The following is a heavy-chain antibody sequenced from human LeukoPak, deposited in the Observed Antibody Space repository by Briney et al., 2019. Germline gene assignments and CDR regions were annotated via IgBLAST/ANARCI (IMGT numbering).Heavy chain of an antibody. Sequence: GGSLGLSCAASGFTFSGYGMHWVRQAPGKGLEWVAVIWFDGSNKYYADSVKGRFTISRDNSKNTLYLQMNSLRAEDTAVYYCARERSSWHTYGMDVWGQGTTVTVSS. D-gene: IGHD6-13*01. CDR1: GFTFSGYG. V-gene: IGHV3-33*01. CDR2: IWFDGSNK. J-gene: IGHJ6*02. CDR3: ARERSSWHTYGMDV.